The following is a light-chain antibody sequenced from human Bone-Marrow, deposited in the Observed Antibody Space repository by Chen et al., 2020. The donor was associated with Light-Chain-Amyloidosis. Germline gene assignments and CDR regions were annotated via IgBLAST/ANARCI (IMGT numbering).Light chain of an antibody. CDR1: NIGSTS. V-gene: IGLV3-21*02. CDR2: DDS. CDR3: QVWDRSSDRPV. J-gene: IGLJ3*02. Sequence: YVLTQPSSVSVAPGQTATIACGGNNIGSTSVHWSQQTPGQAPLLVVYDDSDRPSGIPERLFGSNSGNTATLTISRVEAGDEADYYCQVWDRSSDRPVFGGGTKLTVL.